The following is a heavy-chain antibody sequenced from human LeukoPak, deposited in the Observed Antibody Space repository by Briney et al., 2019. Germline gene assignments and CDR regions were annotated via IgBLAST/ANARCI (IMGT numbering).Heavy chain of an antibody. J-gene: IGHJ3*02. CDR2: ISGSGGST. CDR3: AKKFYGSGSYSAFDI. Sequence: QPGGTLRLSCAASGFTFSSYGMSWVRQAPGKGLEWVATISGSGGSTYYADSVKGRFTISRDNSKNTLYLQMNSLRAKDTALYYCAKKFYGSGSYSAFDIWGQGTMVTVSS. D-gene: IGHD3-10*01. V-gene: IGHV3-23*01. CDR1: GFTFSSYG.